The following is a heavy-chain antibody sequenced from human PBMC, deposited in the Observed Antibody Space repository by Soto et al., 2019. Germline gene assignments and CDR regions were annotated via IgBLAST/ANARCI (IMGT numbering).Heavy chain of an antibody. CDR2: TSGSGGST. V-gene: IGHV3-23*01. D-gene: IGHD3-3*01. J-gene: IGHJ4*02. Sequence: GGSLRLSCAASGFTFSSYAMSWVRQAPGKGLEWVSATSGSGGSTYYADSVKGRFTISRDNSKNTLYLQMNSLRAEDTAVYYCAKDSLSRYDFWSGYYRTGNYFDYWGQGTLVTVSS. CDR3: AKDSLSRYDFWSGYYRTGNYFDY. CDR1: GFTFSSYA.